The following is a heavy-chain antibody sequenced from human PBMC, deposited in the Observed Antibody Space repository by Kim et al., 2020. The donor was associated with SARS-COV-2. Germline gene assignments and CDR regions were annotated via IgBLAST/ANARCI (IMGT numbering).Heavy chain of an antibody. V-gene: IGHV4-34*01. CDR3: ARRTVTTSYYYYGMDV. D-gene: IGHD4-17*01. J-gene: IGHJ6*02. Sequence: LKSRVTISVDTSKTQFSLKLSSVTAADTAVYYCARRTVTTSYYYYGMDVWGQGTTVTVSS.